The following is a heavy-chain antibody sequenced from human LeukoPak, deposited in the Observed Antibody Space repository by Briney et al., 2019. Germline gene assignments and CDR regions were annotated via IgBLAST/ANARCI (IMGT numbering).Heavy chain of an antibody. CDR3: ARVLDYYGSGTRDFDY. CDR2: MYHSGTT. D-gene: IGHD3-10*01. V-gene: IGHV4-38-2*02. CDR1: AYSISSGYY. Sequence: SETLSLTCTVSAYSISSGYYWGWIRQPPGKGLEWIGSMYHSGTTSYNPSLKSRVAMSVDTSKNQFSLELSSVTAADTAVYYCARVLDYYGSGTRDFDYWGQGTLVTVSS. J-gene: IGHJ4*02.